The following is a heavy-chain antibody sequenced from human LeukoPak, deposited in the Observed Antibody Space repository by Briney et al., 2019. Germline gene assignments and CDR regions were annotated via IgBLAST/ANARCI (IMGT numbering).Heavy chain of an antibody. J-gene: IGHJ4*02. CDR2: ISSSGSTI. CDR1: GFTFNDYY. V-gene: IGHV3-11*01. D-gene: IGHD3-22*01. Sequence: GSLRLSCAASGFTFNDYYMSWVRQAPGEGPEWGSFISSSGSTIHYADSVKGRFTISRDNAKNSLYLQMNSLRAEDTAVYYCARGLTYYYDSSAGYWGQGTLVTVYS. CDR3: ARGLTYYYDSSAGY.